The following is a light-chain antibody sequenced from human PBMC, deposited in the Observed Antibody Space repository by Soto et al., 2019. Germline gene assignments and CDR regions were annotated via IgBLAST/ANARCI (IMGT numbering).Light chain of an antibody. CDR1: QSISTY. CDR3: QQSYTSLWRT. CDR2: ATS. V-gene: IGKV1-39*01. Sequence: DIQMTQSPSSLSASVGERVTITCRASQSISTYLNWHQQKPGKAPKVLIYATSTLQSGVPSRFSGSGSGTDFTLTISSLQPEDSATYYCQQSYTSLWRTFGPGTKVDIK. J-gene: IGKJ3*01.